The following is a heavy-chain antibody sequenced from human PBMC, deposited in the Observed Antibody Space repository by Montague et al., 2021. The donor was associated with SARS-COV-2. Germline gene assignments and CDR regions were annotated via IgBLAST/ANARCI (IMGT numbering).Heavy chain of an antibody. CDR2: IYYTGNN. D-gene: IGHD3-22*01. V-gene: IGHV4-39*02. CDR3: ARLKGYFDSSGSPSAFDF. Sequence: SETLSLTCTVSGGSITNNIDYWAWIRQPPGKGLEWIGSIYYTGNNYYNPYLKSRVTIYVVTYKNHFTLKLSAVTAAETAVYYCARLKGYFDSSGSPSAFDFWGQGTKVTVSS. CDR1: GGSITNNIDY. J-gene: IGHJ3*01.